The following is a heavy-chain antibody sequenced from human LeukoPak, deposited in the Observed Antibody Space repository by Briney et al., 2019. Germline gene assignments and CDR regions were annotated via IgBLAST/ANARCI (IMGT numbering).Heavy chain of an antibody. J-gene: IGHJ5*02. V-gene: IGHV4-59*10. CDR1: GGSFSGYY. D-gene: IGHD4-23*01. CDR3: ARVFGGPVSRRFDP. Sequence: SETLSLTCAVYGGSFSGYYWSWIRQPAGKGLEWIGRIYTSGSTNYNPSLKSRVTISIDTSKNQFSLKLSSVNAADTAVYYCARVFGGPVSRRFDPWGQGTLVTVSS. CDR2: IYTSGST.